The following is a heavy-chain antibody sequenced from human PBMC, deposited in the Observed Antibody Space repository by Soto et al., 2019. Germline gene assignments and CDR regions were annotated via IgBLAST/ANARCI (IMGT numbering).Heavy chain of an antibody. V-gene: IGHV4-61*01. D-gene: IGHD1-1*01. CDR1: GGSVSSGSYY. Sequence: QVQLQESGPGLVKPSETLSLTCTVSGGSVSSGSYYWSWIRQPPGKGLEWIGYIYYSGSTNYNPSLKSRVTISVDTSKNQFSLELSSVTAADTAVYYCARGTTWFDPWGQGTLVTVSS. CDR2: IYYSGST. CDR3: ARGTTWFDP. J-gene: IGHJ5*02.